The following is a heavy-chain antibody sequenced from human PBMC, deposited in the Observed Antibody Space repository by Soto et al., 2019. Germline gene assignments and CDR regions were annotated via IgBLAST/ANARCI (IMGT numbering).Heavy chain of an antibody. CDR3: AREVAADGTFREDVFDI. CDR2: IIPIFTTT. Sequence: QVHLVQSGAEVKKPGSSVKVSCKASGGTFSNHAINWVRQAPGQGLEWMGRIIPIFTTTNYAQKFQGRVTSTADESTSTAYMELSSLKHDDTAVYYCAREVAADGTFREDVFDIWGQGTLVTVSS. D-gene: IGHD6-13*01. CDR1: GGTFSNHA. V-gene: IGHV1-69*12. J-gene: IGHJ3*02.